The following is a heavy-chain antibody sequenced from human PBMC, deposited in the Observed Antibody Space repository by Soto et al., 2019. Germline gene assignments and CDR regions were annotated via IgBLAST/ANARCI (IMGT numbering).Heavy chain of an antibody. CDR1: GFTFDDYA. D-gene: IGHD6-19*01. Sequence: EVQLVESGGGLVQPGRSLRLSCAASGFTFDDYAMHWVRQAPGKGLEWVSGISWNSGSIGYADSVKGRFTISRDNAKNSLYLQMNSLRAEDTAVYYCAKGLVVAGPPDYWGQGTLVTVSS. V-gene: IGHV3-9*01. J-gene: IGHJ4*02. CDR3: AKGLVVAGPPDY. CDR2: ISWNSGSI.